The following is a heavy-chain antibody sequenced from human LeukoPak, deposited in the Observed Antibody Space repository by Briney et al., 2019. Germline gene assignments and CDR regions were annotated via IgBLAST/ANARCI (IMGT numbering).Heavy chain of an antibody. V-gene: IGHV3-53*01. CDR1: GFIVSGDY. J-gene: IGHJ5*02. CDR2: IYTGGST. CDR3: ARHDWFDP. Sequence: GGSLRLSCAASGFIVSGDYMSWVRQAPGKGLEWVSVIYTGGSTYYADSVKGRFTISRDSSKNTLYLQMNSLRAEDTAVYYCARHDWFDPWGQGTPVTVSS. D-gene: IGHD3-3*01.